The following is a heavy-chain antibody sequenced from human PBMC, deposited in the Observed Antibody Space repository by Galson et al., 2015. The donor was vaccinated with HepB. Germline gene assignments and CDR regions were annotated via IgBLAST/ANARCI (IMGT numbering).Heavy chain of an antibody. V-gene: IGHV1-69*13. CDR3: ATEGGDCNTTACLMNWFDP. J-gene: IGHJ5*02. Sequence: SVKVSCKASGGAFSTYTINWVRQAPGQGLEWMGKIIPIFGTASYAQKFQGRVTITADESTSTAYMALSRLTSEDTAVYYCATEGGDCNTTACLMNWFDPWGQGTLVTVSS. CDR2: IIPIFGTA. D-gene: IGHD2/OR15-2a*01. CDR1: GGAFSTYT.